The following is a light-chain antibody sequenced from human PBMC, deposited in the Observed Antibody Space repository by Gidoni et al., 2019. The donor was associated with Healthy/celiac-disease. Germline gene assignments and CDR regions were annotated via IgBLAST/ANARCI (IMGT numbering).Light chain of an antibody. CDR1: QRVSSN. J-gene: IGKJ4*01. V-gene: IGKV3-15*01. CDR3: QQYNNWPALT. CDR2: GAS. Sequence: EIAMTQSPATLSVSPGERTTLSYRASQRVSSNLAWYQQKPGQAPRPLIYGASTRATGIPARFSGSGSGTEFTLTISSLQSEDFAVYYCQQYNNWPALTFGGGTKVEIK.